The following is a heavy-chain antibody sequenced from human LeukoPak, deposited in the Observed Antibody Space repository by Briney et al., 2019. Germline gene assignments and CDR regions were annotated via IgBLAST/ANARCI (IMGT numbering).Heavy chain of an antibody. D-gene: IGHD2-15*01. CDR3: ARPVGRYCSGGSCYYY. CDR2: IDPSDSYT. CDR1: GSIFTSYW. J-gene: IGHJ4*02. V-gene: IGHV5-10-1*01. Sequence: GASLRISCKGSGSIFTSYWISWVRQLPGKGLEWMGRIDPSDSYTNYSPSFQGHVTISADKTISTAYLQWSSLKASDTAMYYCARPVGRYCSGGSCYYYWGQGTLVTVSS.